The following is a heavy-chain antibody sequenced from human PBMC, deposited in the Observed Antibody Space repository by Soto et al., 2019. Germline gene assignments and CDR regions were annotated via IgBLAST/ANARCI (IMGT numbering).Heavy chain of an antibody. D-gene: IGHD1-26*01. Sequence: QLRLQESGPGLVKPSETLSLTCTVSGASIDNGDHYWGWIRQAPGKGLEWIGTIYYGGSAFYNPSLKSRVYLPVDTSQNQVALKLESVTAADTAVYYCARQGWEGSGIQRWITDLDVWGQGALVTVSS. CDR2: IYYGGSA. CDR1: GASIDNGDHY. V-gene: IGHV4-39*01. J-gene: IGHJ4*02. CDR3: ARQGWEGSGIQRWITDLDV.